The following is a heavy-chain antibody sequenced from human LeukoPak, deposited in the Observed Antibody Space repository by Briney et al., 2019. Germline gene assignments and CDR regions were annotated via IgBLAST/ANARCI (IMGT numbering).Heavy chain of an antibody. J-gene: IGHJ5*02. CDR3: ARVGQLANWFDP. Sequence: EASVKVSCKASGYTFTSYDINWVRQATGQGLEWMGWMNPNSGNTGYAQKFQGRVTMTRNTSISTAYMELSSLRSEDTAVYYCARVGQLANWFDPWGQGTLVTVSS. CDR1: GYTFTSYD. V-gene: IGHV1-8*01. CDR2: MNPNSGNT. D-gene: IGHD6-13*01.